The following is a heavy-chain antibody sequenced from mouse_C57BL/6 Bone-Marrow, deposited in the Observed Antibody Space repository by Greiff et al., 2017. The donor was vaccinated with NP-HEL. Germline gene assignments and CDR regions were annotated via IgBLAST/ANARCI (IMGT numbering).Heavy chain of an antibody. J-gene: IGHJ2*01. CDR3: ARSYYYGSPYYFDY. CDR2: IYPRSGNT. V-gene: IGHV1-81*01. CDR1: GYTFTSYG. Sequence: VQLQQSGAELARPGASVKLSCKASGYTFTSYGISWVKQRTGQGLEWIGEIYPRSGNTYYNEKFKGKATLTADKSSSTAYMELRSLTSEDSAVYICARSYYYGSPYYFDYWGQGTTLTVSS. D-gene: IGHD1-1*01.